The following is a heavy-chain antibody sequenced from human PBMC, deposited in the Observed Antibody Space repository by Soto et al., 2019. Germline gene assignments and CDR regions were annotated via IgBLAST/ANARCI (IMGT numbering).Heavy chain of an antibody. V-gene: IGHV1-3*01. CDR2: INVGNGNT. D-gene: IGHD2-15*01. CDR3: ATPHEDDGYIDS. J-gene: IGHJ4*02. Sequence: ASXKVSCKTPGYTFTRYNTHWVRQAPGQRLEWMGWINVGNGNTRYSQKFQGRLTLTRDTPGNTAYLELNSLISEDTAVYYCATPHEDDGYIDSWGQGTLVTVSS. CDR1: GYTFTRYN.